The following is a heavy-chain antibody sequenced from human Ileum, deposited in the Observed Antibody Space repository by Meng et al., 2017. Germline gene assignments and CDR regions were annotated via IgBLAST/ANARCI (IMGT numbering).Heavy chain of an antibody. CDR3: ARGFGDVYNYTDY. CDR2: IYYTGST. CDR1: GGSISSYS. V-gene: IGHV4-59*01. J-gene: IGHJ4*02. D-gene: IGHD5-24*01. Sequence: SETLSLTFTVSGGSISSYSWSWIRQPPGRGLEWIGYIYYTGSTKYNPSLKSRVTISLYTSKNQFALTLSSVTAADTAVYYGARGFGDVYNYTDYWGRGTLVTVSS.